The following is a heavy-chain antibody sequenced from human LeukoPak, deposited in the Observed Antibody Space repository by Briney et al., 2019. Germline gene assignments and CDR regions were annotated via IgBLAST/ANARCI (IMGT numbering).Heavy chain of an antibody. J-gene: IGHJ6*02. V-gene: IGHV3-23*01. CDR3: ARTPPTTVTIDYGMDV. D-gene: IGHD4-17*01. Sequence: GGSLRLSCAASGFTFSSYAMSWVRQAPGKGLEWVSAISGSGGSTYYADSVKGRLTISRDNSKNTLYLQMNSLRAEDTAVYYCARTPPTTVTIDYGMDVWGQGTTVTVSS. CDR1: GFTFSSYA. CDR2: ISGSGGST.